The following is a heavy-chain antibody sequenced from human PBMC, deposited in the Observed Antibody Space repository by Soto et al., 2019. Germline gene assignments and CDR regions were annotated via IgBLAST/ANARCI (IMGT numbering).Heavy chain of an antibody. Sequence: GGSLRLSWAASGCIASTTFMSWVSQAPGKGLEWVSVIYTTGSTYYADSVKGRFTISRDDSRNTVYLQMNGLRAEDTAVYYCTRDPSTTLGYGMDVWGQGTTVTVSS. CDR1: GCIASTTF. J-gene: IGHJ6*02. V-gene: IGHV3-53*01. CDR3: TRDPSTTLGYGMDV. CDR2: IYTTGST. D-gene: IGHD3-3*01.